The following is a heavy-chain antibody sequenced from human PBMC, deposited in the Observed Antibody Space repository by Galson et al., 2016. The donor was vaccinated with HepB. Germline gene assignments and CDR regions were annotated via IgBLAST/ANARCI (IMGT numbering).Heavy chain of an antibody. CDR1: GFLFPMYD. Sequence: SLRLSCAASGFLFPMYDMHWVRQGPGKGLEWVSVIDASGDTYYADSVKGRFAVSRENDNNSLYLQMKSLGDGDTALYYCARTLLGGDAFDIWGQGTMVTVSS. CDR3: ARTLLGGDAFDI. D-gene: IGHD4-23*01. J-gene: IGHJ3*02. CDR2: IDASGDT. V-gene: IGHV3-13*01.